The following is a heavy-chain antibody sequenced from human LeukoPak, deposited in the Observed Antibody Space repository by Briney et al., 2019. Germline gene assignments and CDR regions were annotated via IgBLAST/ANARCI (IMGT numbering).Heavy chain of an antibody. Sequence: GGSLRLSCAASGFTFTTYAMSWVGQAPGKGLEWVAYIKQDGSEKYYVDSVKGRFTISRDNAKNSLYLQMNSPRAEDTAVYYCARDHYYDSSGYYKGGAFDIWGQGTMVTVSS. V-gene: IGHV3-7*01. J-gene: IGHJ3*02. CDR2: IKQDGSEK. CDR3: ARDHYYDSSGYYKGGAFDI. CDR1: GFTFTTYA. D-gene: IGHD3-22*01.